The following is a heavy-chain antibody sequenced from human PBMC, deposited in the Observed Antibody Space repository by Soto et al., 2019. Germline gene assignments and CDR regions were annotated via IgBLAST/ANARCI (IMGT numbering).Heavy chain of an antibody. V-gene: IGHV4-59*01. D-gene: IGHD1-26*01. CDR3: ASGGTYYGRFDY. CDR2: IYSSGRS. CDR1: GASISSYY. Sequence: SSETLSLTCTVSGASISSYYWSWIRQPPGKSLEWIEYIYSSGRSNSNPSLKRRVTMSVDTSNNQFSMKLYSVTASDSALYFCASGGTYYGRFDYWGQGVLVTVSS. J-gene: IGHJ4*02.